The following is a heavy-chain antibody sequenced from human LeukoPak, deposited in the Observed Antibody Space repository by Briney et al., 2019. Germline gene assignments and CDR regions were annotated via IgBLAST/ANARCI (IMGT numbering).Heavy chain of an antibody. V-gene: IGHV4-59*01. CDR1: GGSISSYS. CDR3: ARVYRYSSSWYYFDY. D-gene: IGHD6-13*01. Sequence: SETLSLTCTVSGGSISSYSWSWIRQPPGKGLEWIGYIYYSGSTNYNPSLKSRVTISVDTSKNQFSLKLSSVTAADTAVYYCARVYRYSSSWYYFDYWGQGTLVTVSS. CDR2: IYYSGST. J-gene: IGHJ4*02.